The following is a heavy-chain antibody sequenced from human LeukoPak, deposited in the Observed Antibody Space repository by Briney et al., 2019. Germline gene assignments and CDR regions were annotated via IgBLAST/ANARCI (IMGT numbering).Heavy chain of an antibody. CDR2: INHSGST. V-gene: IGHV4-34*01. Sequence: PSEALSLTCAVYGGSFSGCYWSWIRQPPGKGLEWIGEINHSGSTNYNPSLKSRVTISVDTSKNQFSLKLSSVTAADTAVYYCARGNRGYSYGGPYDYWGQGTLVTVSS. D-gene: IGHD5-18*01. CDR1: GGSFSGCY. J-gene: IGHJ4*02. CDR3: ARGNRGYSYGGPYDY.